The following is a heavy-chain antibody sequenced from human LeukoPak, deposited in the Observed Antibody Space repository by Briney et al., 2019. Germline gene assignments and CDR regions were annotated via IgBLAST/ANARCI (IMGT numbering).Heavy chain of an antibody. CDR2: IRYEGGNK. J-gene: IGHJ4*02. V-gene: IGHV3-30*02. CDR3: AKDMDVGLGYCTETSCSSTTDY. D-gene: IGHD2-2*01. CDR1: GFTFSNYG. Sequence: GGSLRLSFSAPGFTFSNYGMHWVRQTPGKGLEWVAFIRYEGGNKYYADSVKGRFTIPRDNSNNTLDLQMNSLRAEDTALYDCAKDMDVGLGYCTETSCSSTTDYWGQGTLVTVSS.